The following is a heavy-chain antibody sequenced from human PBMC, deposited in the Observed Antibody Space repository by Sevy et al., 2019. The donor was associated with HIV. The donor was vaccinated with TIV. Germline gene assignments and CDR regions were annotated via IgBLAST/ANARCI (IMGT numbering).Heavy chain of an antibody. CDR1: GYTLTKLS. V-gene: IGHV1-24*01. CDR3: ATPKYVGYDYESIDI. D-gene: IGHD5-12*01. CDR2: FDPEDGET. Sequence: ASVKVSCKVSGYTLTKLSMHWVRQAPGKGLEWMGGFDPEDGETLYAQKFQGRVTMTEATSTDTAYMELGSLRSEDTAVYYCATPKYVGYDYESIDIWGQGTMVTVSS. J-gene: IGHJ3*02.